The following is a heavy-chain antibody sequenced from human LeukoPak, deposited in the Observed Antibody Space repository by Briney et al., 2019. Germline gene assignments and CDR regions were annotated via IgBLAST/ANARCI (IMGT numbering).Heavy chain of an antibody. V-gene: IGHV3-23*01. CDR2: ISGSGGST. D-gene: IGHD3-3*01. CDR3: AKAFYDFWSGYSFDY. Sequence: SGGSLRLSCAASGFAFSSYAMSWVRQAPGKGLEWVSSISGSGGSTDYADSVKGRFTISRDNSKNTLYLQMNSLRAEDTAVYYCAKAFYDFWSGYSFDYWGQGTLVTVSS. CDR1: GFAFSSYA. J-gene: IGHJ4*02.